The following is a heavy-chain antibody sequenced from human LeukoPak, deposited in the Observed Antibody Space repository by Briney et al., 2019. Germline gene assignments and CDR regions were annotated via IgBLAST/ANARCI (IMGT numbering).Heavy chain of an antibody. CDR2: ISGSGGGT. CDR3: AKEVSVVVVPAATDY. D-gene: IGHD2-2*01. V-gene: IGHV3-23*01. Sequence: GGSLRLSCAASGFTFSSYAMSWVRQAPGKGLEWVSAISGSGGGTYYADSVKGRFTISRDNSKNTLYLQMNSLRAEDTAVYYCAKEVSVVVVPAATDYWGQGTLVTVSS. CDR1: GFTFSSYA. J-gene: IGHJ4*02.